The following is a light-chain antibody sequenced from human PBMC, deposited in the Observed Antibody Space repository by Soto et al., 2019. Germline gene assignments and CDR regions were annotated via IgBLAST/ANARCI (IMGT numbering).Light chain of an antibody. CDR3: QQYKNWPYT. Sequence: EIVMTQSPATLSVSPGERAALSCRASQSVSSNFAWYQQKPGKAPRLIIYGASTRATGIPARFSGSGSGTEFTLTISSLQSEDFAVYYCQQYKNWPYTFGQGTKLEIK. CDR2: GAS. V-gene: IGKV3-15*01. CDR1: QSVSSN. J-gene: IGKJ2*01.